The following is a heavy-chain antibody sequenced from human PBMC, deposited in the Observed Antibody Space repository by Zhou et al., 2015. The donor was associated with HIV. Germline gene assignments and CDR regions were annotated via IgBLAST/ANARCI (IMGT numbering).Heavy chain of an antibody. CDR2: ISSSGVVK. V-gene: IGHV3-11*01. Sequence: QVQLVESGGGVVKPGGSLRLSCAASAFSFGDYYMTWIRQAPGKGLEWLSSISSSGVVKYYAESVKGRFTISRNNLKNSLFLQLSSLRVEDTAVYYCARAPPLWSNMYAMDVWGQGTPVTVS. CDR1: AFSFGDYY. CDR3: ARAPPLWSNMYAMDV. D-gene: IGHD2-21*01. J-gene: IGHJ6*02.